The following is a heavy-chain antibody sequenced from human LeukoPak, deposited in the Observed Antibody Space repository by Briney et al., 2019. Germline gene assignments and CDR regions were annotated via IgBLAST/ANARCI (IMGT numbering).Heavy chain of an antibody. CDR1: GGSISSYY. D-gene: IGHD1-14*01. V-gene: IGHV4-59*01. J-gene: IGHJ5*02. Sequence: SETLSLTCTVSGGSISSYYWSWIRQPPGKGLEWIGYIYYSGSTTYNPSLKSRVTISVDTSNNQFSLKLRSVTAADTAVYYCARAALPGITGWFAPWGQGTLVTVSS. CDR2: IYYSGST. CDR3: ARAALPGITGWFAP.